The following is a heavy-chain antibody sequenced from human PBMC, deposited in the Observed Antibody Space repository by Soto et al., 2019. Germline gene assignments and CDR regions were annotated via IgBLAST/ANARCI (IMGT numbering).Heavy chain of an antibody. V-gene: IGHV3-30*03. D-gene: IGHD2-21*01. CDR2: ISYDGSTK. CDR3: IATRLSHCFDY. Sequence: TGGSLRLSCVVSGFTFSRYAMHWVRQAPGKGLEWVALISYDGSTKFYADSVKGRFTVSIDDSKNSLYLQMNSLKIEDTAVYYCIATRLSHCFDYWGQGTLVTVSS. CDR1: GFTFSRYA. J-gene: IGHJ4*02.